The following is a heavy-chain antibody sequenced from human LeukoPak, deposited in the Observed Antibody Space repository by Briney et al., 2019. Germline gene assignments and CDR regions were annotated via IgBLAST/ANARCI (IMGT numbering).Heavy chain of an antibody. CDR3: ARVGAMGFDY. CDR2: INHSGST. CDR1: GGSFSGYY. J-gene: IGHJ4*02. Sequence: SETPSLTCAVYGGSFSGYYWSWIRQPPGKGLEWIGEINHSGSTNYNPSLKSRVTISVDTSKNQFSLKLSSVTAADTAVYYCARVGAMGFDYWGQGTLVTVSS. D-gene: IGHD1-26*01. V-gene: IGHV4-34*01.